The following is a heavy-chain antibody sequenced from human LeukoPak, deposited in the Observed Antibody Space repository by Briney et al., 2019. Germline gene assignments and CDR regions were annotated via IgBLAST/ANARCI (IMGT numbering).Heavy chain of an antibody. CDR1: GFTVSSNS. CDR2: ICSGGNT. J-gene: IGHJ5*02. V-gene: IGHV3-53*01. Sequence: PGGSLRLSCAASGFTVSSNSMSWVRQAPGKGLEWVSIICSGGNTFYADSVKGRFTISRDSSKNTLYLQMNSVRADDTAVYYCAREPTDGYTPWGQGTLVTVSS. D-gene: IGHD5-24*01. CDR3: AREPTDGYTP.